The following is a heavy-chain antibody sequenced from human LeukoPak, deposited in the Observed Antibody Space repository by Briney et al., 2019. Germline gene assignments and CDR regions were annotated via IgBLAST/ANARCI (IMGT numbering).Heavy chain of an antibody. D-gene: IGHD5/OR15-5a*01. V-gene: IGHV4-59*08. CDR1: GGSINSYY. J-gene: IGHJ4*02. CDR2: IYYSGTS. Sequence: SETLSLTCTVSGGSINSYYWSWIRQSPGRGLEWIGYIYYSGTSSYHPSLESRVTMSIDTSKNQVSLNLTSVTAADAAVYYCARHLVATLSVFDYWGQGALVTVSS. CDR3: ARHLVATLSVFDY.